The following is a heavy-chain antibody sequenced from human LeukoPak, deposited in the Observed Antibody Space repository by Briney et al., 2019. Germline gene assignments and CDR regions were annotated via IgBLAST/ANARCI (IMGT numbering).Heavy chain of an antibody. CDR3: ARTVGYSYVYPSPKTPDY. D-gene: IGHD5-18*01. J-gene: IGHJ4*02. CDR2: IYSGGST. Sequence: GGSLRLSCAASGFTVSSNYMSWVRQAPGKGLEWVSVIYSGGSTYYADSVKGRFTISRDNSKNTLYLQMNSLRAEDTAVYYCARTVGYSYVYPSPKTPDYWGQGTLVTVSS. V-gene: IGHV3-66*02. CDR1: GFTVSSNY.